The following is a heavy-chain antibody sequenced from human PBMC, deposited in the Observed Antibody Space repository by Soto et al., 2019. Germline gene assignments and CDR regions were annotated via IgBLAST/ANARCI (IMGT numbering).Heavy chain of an antibody. CDR1: GGSVSSGSYY. V-gene: IGHV4-61*01. CDR3: ARVVAVAGLAGWFDP. CDR2: IYYSGST. J-gene: IGHJ5*02. Sequence: SETLSLTCTVSGGSVSSGSYYWSWIRQPPGKGLEWIGYIYYSGSTNYNPSLKSRVTISVDTSKNQFSLKLSSVTAADTAVYYCARVVAVAGLAGWFDPWGQGTLVTVSS. D-gene: IGHD6-19*01.